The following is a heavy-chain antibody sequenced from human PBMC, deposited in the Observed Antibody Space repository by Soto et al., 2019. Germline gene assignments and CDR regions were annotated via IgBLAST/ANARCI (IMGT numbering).Heavy chain of an antibody. V-gene: IGHV3-64D*06. CDR1: GFIIRNYA. CDR3: VRDNYGMDV. J-gene: IGHJ6*02. Sequence: GGSLRLSCSISGFIIRNYAMHWVRQAPGMGLEYLAVSHGGGGQTTNYFADSVKGRFTVTRDNSKSMLFLQMTSLKTEDTAVYYCVRDNYGMDVWGQGTTVTVSS. CDR2: GGGGQTT.